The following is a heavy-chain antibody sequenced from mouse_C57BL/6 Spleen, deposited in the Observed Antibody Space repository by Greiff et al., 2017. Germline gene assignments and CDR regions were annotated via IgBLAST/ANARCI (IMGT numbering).Heavy chain of an antibody. CDR3: AREVTSNFDY. V-gene: IGHV1-52*01. CDR2: IDPSDSET. CDR1: GYTFTSYW. D-gene: IGHD2-2*01. Sequence: VQLQQPGAELVRPGSSVKLSCKASGYTFTSYWMHWVKQRPIQGLEWIGNIDPSDSETHYNQKFTDKATLTVDKSSSTAYMQLSSLTSEDSAVYYCAREVTSNFDYWGQGTTLTVSS. J-gene: IGHJ2*01.